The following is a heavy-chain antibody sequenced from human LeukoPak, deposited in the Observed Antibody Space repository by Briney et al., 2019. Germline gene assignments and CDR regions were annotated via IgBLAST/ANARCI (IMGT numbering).Heavy chain of an antibody. Sequence: GASVKVSCTASGYTFTVYYMHWVRQAPGQGLEWMGWINPNSGGTNYAQKFQGRVTMTRDTSISTAYMELSRLRSDDTAVYYCARESLAAKWFDPWGQGTLVTVSS. V-gene: IGHV1-2*02. CDR2: INPNSGGT. D-gene: IGHD6-6*01. CDR3: ARESLAAKWFDP. J-gene: IGHJ5*02. CDR1: GYTFTVYY.